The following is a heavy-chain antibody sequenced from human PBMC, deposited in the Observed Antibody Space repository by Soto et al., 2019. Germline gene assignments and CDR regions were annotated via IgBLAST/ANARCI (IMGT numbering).Heavy chain of an antibody. J-gene: IGHJ6*02. D-gene: IGHD2-15*01. CDR1: GFTFSSYA. CDR2: ISSNGGST. CDR3: VKDPVVAASPHYYYYGMDV. V-gene: IGHV3-64D*06. Sequence: GGSLRLSCSASGFTFSSYAMHWVRQAPGKGLEYVSAISSNGGSTYYADSVKGRFTISRDNSKNTLYLQMSSLRAEDTAVYYCVKDPVVAASPHYYYYGMDVWGPGTTVTVSS.